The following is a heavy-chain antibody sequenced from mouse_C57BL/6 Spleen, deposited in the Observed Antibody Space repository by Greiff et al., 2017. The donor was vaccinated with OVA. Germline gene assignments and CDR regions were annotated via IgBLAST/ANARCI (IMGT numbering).Heavy chain of an antibody. CDR1: GYTFTSYW. CDR2: IYPSDSET. Sequence: QVQLQQPGAELVRPGSSVKLSCKASGYTFTSYWMDWVKQRPGQGLEWIGNIYPSDSETHYNQKFKDKATLTVDKSSSTAYMQLSSLTSEDSAVYYCARGKTLLDDWDYWGQGTTLTVSS. D-gene: IGHD2-12*01. J-gene: IGHJ2*01. CDR3: ARGKTLLDDWDY. V-gene: IGHV1-61*01.